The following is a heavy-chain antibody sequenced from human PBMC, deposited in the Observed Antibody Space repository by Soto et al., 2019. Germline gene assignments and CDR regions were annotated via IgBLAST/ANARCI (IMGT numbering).Heavy chain of an antibody. Sequence: SETLSLTCTVSGGSISSSSYYWGWIRQPPGKGLEWIGSIYYSGSTYYNPSLKSRVTISVDTSKNQFSLKLSSVTAADTAVYYCARLAPGYCSGGSCYFLDYWGQGTLVTVSS. V-gene: IGHV4-39*01. CDR3: ARLAPGYCSGGSCYFLDY. J-gene: IGHJ4*02. D-gene: IGHD2-15*01. CDR1: GGSISSSSYY. CDR2: IYYSGST.